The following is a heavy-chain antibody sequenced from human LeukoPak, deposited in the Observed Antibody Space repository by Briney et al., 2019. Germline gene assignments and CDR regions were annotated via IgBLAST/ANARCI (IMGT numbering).Heavy chain of an antibody. CDR1: GGSISTYF. Sequence: PSETLSLTCTVSGGSISTYFWSWIRQSPGEGLEWIGYVHASGNTEYSPSLESRVTLSIDTSKNQFSLSLSFVTAADTAIYYCARLLRWSEDGFDIWGQGTVVAISS. CDR3: ARLLRWSEDGFDI. J-gene: IGHJ3*02. CDR2: VHASGNT. V-gene: IGHV4-4*09. D-gene: IGHD2-15*01.